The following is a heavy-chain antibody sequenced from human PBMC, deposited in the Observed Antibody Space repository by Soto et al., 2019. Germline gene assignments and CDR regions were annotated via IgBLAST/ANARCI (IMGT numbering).Heavy chain of an antibody. CDR2: IKQDGGEK. J-gene: IGHJ4*02. V-gene: IGHV3-7*01. CDR1: GFNISANW. Sequence: EVQLVESGGGLVQPGGSLRLSCVAAGFNISANWMSWVRQAPGKGLEWVANIKQDGGEKNYVDSVKGRFTISRDNADNSLFLQMNSLRADDTAVHYCARGQGWADYWGQGTLVTVSS. D-gene: IGHD6-19*01. CDR3: ARGQGWADY.